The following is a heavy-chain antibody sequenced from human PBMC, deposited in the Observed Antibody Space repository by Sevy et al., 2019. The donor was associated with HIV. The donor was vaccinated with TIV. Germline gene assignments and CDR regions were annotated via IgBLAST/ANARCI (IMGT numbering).Heavy chain of an antibody. D-gene: IGHD4-17*01. V-gene: IGHV3-48*02. J-gene: IGHJ3*02. CDR1: GFTFSSYS. Sequence: GGSLRLSCAASGFTFSSYSMNWVRQAPGKGLEWVSYISSSSSTIYYADSVKGRFTISRDNAKNSLYLQMNSLRDEDTAGYYCAREKTTVTEGDAFDIWGQGTMVTVSS. CDR2: ISSSSSTI. CDR3: AREKTTVTEGDAFDI.